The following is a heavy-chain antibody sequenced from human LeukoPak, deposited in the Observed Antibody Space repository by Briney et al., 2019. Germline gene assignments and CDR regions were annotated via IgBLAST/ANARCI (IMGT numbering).Heavy chain of an antibody. J-gene: IGHJ4*02. CDR2: INPNTGGT. D-gene: IGHD6-19*01. CDR3: ASYPRYSSSPPFDY. V-gene: IGHV1-2*02. Sequence: GASVKVSCKASGYTFTGYYMHWVRQAPGQGLEWMGWINPNTGGTNYAQKFQGRVTMTRDTTISTAYMELSRLPSDDTALYYCASYPRYSSSPPFDYWGQGTLVTVSS. CDR1: GYTFTGYY.